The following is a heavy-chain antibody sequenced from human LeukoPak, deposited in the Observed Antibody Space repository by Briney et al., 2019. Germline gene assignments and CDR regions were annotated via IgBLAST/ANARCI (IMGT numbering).Heavy chain of an antibody. Sequence: NPGGSLRHSCAASRFTFSNYSMNWDRQAPGKGLEWVSSISSSSSYIYYADSVKGRFTISRDNAKNSLYLQMNSLRAEDTAVYYCARAELEYSSSSGFDYWGQGTLVTVSS. CDR3: ARAELEYSSSSGFDY. J-gene: IGHJ4*02. D-gene: IGHD6-6*01. CDR1: RFTFSNYS. CDR2: ISSSSSYI. V-gene: IGHV3-21*01.